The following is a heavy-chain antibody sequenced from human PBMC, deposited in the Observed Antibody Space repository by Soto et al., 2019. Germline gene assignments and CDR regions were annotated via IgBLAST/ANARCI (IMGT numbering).Heavy chain of an antibody. CDR1: GYTFASYG. CDR3: ACKRDGYNLVY. V-gene: IGHV1-18*01. J-gene: IGHJ4*02. CDR2: ISAYNGNT. Sequence: ASVKVSCKASGYTFASYGISWVRQAPGQGLEWMGWISAYNGNTNYAQKLQGRVTMTTDTSTSTAYMELRSLRSDDTAVYYCACKRDGYNLVYWGQGTLVTVSS. D-gene: IGHD5-12*01.